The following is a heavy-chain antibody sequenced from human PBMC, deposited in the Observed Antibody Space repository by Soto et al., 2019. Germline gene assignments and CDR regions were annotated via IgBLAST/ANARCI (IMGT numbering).Heavy chain of an antibody. D-gene: IGHD5-12*01. J-gene: IGHJ3*02. CDR1: GGTFSSYT. V-gene: IGHV1-69*02. CDR2: IIPILGIA. CDR3: ARAYSGYDLGAFDI. Sequence: PVKVSGKAFGGTFSSYTISWVRQAPGQGLEWMGRIIPILGIANYAQKFQGRVTITADKSTSTAYMELSSLRSEDTAVYYCARAYSGYDLGAFDIWGQGTMVTVSS.